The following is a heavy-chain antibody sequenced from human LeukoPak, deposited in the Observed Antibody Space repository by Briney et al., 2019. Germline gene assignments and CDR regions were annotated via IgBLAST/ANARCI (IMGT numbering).Heavy chain of an antibody. CDR1: GFTFSNAW. V-gene: IGHV3-15*01. CDR2: IKSKTDGGTT. Sequence: GGSLRLSCAASGFTFSNAWMSWIRQAPGKGLEWVGRIKSKTDGGTTDYAAPVKGRFTISRDDSKNTLYLQMNSLKTEDTAVYYCTTDLIAAGEGYWGQGTLVTVSS. J-gene: IGHJ4*02. D-gene: IGHD6-13*01. CDR3: TTDLIAAGEGY.